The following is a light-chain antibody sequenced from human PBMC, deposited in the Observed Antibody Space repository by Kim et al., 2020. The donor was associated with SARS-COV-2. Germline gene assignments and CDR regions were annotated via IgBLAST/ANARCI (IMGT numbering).Light chain of an antibody. Sequence: DIQMTQSPSSLSASVGDRVTITCRTTQSISSHLNWYHQKPGRAPKLLISAASTLQGGVPSRFSGSRSETDFTLTISSLQPEDFATYCCQQRYITPFTFGPGTKVDIK. V-gene: IGKV1-39*01. CDR1: QSISSH. CDR2: AAS. J-gene: IGKJ3*01. CDR3: QQRYITPFT.